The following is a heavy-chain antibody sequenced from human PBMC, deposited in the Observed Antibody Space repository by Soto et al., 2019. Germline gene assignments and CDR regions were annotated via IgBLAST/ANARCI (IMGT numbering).Heavy chain of an antibody. CDR1: GGSISSSSYY. V-gene: IGHV4-39*01. J-gene: IGHJ6*02. CDR3: VVVPAAHSYYYYGMDV. D-gene: IGHD2-2*01. Sequence: SETLSLTCTVSGGSISSSSYYWGWIRQPPGKGLEWIGSIYYSGSTYYNPSLKSRVTISVDTSKNQFSLKLSSVTAADTAVYYCVVVPAAHSYYYYGMDVWGQGTTVTVSS. CDR2: IYYSGST.